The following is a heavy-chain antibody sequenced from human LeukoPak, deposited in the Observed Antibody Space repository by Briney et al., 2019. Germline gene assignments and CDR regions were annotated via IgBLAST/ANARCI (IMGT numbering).Heavy chain of an antibody. V-gene: IGHV4-4*02. CDR3: ARQQRRGGSGELDY. Sequence: SETLSLTCAVSGGSISSSNWWSWVRQPPGKGLEWIGEIYHSGNTNYNPSLKSRVTISVDTPKNQFSLNLTSVTAADTAVYYCARQQRRGGSGELDYWGQGALVTVSS. CDR1: GGSISSSNW. J-gene: IGHJ4*02. CDR2: IYHSGNT. D-gene: IGHD3-10*01.